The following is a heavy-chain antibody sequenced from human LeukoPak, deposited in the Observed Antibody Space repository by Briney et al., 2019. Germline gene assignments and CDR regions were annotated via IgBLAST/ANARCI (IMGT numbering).Heavy chain of an antibody. CDR1: GFTFSSYS. CDR3: ARLAVTGEDDSFDY. CDR2: ISSSSSYI. V-gene: IGHV3-21*01. Sequence: GGSLRLSCAASGFTFSSYSMNWVRQAPGKGLESVSSISSSSSYIYYADSVKGRFTISRDNAKNALYLQMNSLRAEDTAVYYCARLAVTGEDDSFDYWGQGTPVTVSS. J-gene: IGHJ4*02. D-gene: IGHD6-19*01.